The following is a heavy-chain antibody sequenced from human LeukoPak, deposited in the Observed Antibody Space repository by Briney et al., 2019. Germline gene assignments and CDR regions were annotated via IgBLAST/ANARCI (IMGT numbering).Heavy chain of an antibody. Sequence: GGSLRLSCAASGFTFSHHDMHWVRQATGKGLEWVSVITAAGDTYYLGSVKGRFTISRENAKNSLYLHMNSLRAGDTAVYYCVRGYASGRFYDLHQYFDLWGRGTLVAVSS. CDR2: ITAAGDT. CDR3: VRGYASGRFYDLHQYFDL. CDR1: GFTFSHHD. V-gene: IGHV3-13*01. J-gene: IGHJ2*01. D-gene: IGHD3-10*01.